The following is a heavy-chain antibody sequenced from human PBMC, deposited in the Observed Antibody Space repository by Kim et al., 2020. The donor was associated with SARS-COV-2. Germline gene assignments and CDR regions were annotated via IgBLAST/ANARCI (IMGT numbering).Heavy chain of an antibody. J-gene: IGHJ3*02. D-gene: IGHD5-18*01. V-gene: IGHV4-31*03. CDR2: IYYSGST. Sequence: SETLSLTCTVSGGSISSGGYYWSWIRQHPGKGLEWIGYIYYSGSTYYNPSLKSRVTISVDTSKNQFSLKLSSVTAADTAVYYCAMEYPVDTATNAFDIWGQGTMVTVSS. CDR3: AMEYPVDTATNAFDI. CDR1: GGSISSGGYY.